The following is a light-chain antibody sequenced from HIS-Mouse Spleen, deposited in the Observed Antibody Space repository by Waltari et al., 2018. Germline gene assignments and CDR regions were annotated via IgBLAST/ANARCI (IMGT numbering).Light chain of an antibody. Sequence: QSALPQPPSASGPPGQSVPISRTGTSSHAGCYHYVSWYQQHPGKAPKLMIYEVSKRPSGVPNRFSGSKSGNTASLTVSGLQAEDEADYYCSSYAGSNNYVFGTGTKVTVL. V-gene: IGLV2-8*01. J-gene: IGLJ1*01. CDR2: EVS. CDR1: SSHAGCYHY. CDR3: SSYAGSNNYV.